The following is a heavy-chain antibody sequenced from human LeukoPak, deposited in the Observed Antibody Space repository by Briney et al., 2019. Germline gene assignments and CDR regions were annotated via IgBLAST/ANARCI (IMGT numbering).Heavy chain of an antibody. Sequence: GGSLRLSCAASGFTFSSYAMSWVRQAPGKGLEWVSAISGSGGSTYYADSVKGRFIISRDNSKNTLYLQMNSLRAEDTAVYYCAKDWSYYDSSGYYYRGEPRYYFDYWGQGTLVTVSS. CDR2: ISGSGGST. CDR3: AKDWSYYDSSGYYYRGEPRYYFDY. J-gene: IGHJ4*02. CDR1: GFTFSSYA. D-gene: IGHD3-22*01. V-gene: IGHV3-23*01.